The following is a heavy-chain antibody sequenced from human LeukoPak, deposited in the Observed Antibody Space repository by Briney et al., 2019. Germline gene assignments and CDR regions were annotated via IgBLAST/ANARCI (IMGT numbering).Heavy chain of an antibody. D-gene: IGHD3-10*01. CDR1: GGTFSSYA. Sequence: SVKVSCEASGGTFSSYAISWVRQAPGQGLEWMGRIIPILGIANYAQKFQGRVTITADKSTSTAYMELSSLRSEDTAVYYCARGRRSVSGRDFDYWGQGTLVTVSS. J-gene: IGHJ4*02. CDR2: IIPILGIA. V-gene: IGHV1-69*04. CDR3: ARGRRSVSGRDFDY.